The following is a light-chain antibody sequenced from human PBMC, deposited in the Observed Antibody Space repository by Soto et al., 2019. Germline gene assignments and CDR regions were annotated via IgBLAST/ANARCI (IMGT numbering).Light chain of an antibody. Sequence: QSALTQPASVSGSPGQSITISCTGTSRDVGGYNYVSWYQQRPGEVPKLMIYEVRNRPSGVSNRFSGSKSGNTASLTISGRQAEDEADYYCSSYTATNTVIFGGGTKVTVL. CDR1: SRDVGGYNY. V-gene: IGLV2-14*01. CDR3: SSYTATNTVI. J-gene: IGLJ2*01. CDR2: EVR.